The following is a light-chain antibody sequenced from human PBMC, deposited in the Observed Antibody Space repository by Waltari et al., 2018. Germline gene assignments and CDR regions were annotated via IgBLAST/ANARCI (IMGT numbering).Light chain of an antibody. J-gene: IGKJ2*01. CDR1: QTGSSHY. V-gene: IGKV3-20*01. Sequence: EIVLTQSPGTLSLSPGERATLSCRASQTGSSHYLAWYQQKPGQAPRLLIYDGSSRATGISDRFSGSGSGTDFALTINRLEPEDFAVYYCQHYGRSPPFTFGQGTKLEIK. CDR3: QHYGRSPPFT. CDR2: DGS.